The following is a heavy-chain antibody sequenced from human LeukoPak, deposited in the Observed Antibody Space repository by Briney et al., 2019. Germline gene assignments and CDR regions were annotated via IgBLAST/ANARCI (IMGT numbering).Heavy chain of an antibody. V-gene: IGHV3-72*01. J-gene: IGHJ4*02. Sequence: GSLRLSCAGSGFTFSDHYMDWVRQAPGKGLEWVGLTRNKAKSYTTEYAASVKGTFTISRDDSTTSLYLQMNSLKTEDTAVYYCARVSSDGSGYYFDYWGQGTLVTVSS. CDR2: TRNKAKSYTT. CDR1: GFTFSDHY. D-gene: IGHD3-22*01. CDR3: ARVSSDGSGYYFDY.